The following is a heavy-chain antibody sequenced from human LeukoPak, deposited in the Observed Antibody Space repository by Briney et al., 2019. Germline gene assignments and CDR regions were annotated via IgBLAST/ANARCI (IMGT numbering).Heavy chain of an antibody. J-gene: IGHJ4*02. Sequence: GRSLRLSCAASGFTFSSYAMHWVRQAPGKGLEWVAVISYDGSNKYYADSVKGRFTISRDNSNNTLYLQMNSLRAEDTAVYYCARSGIVGASFDYWGQGTLVTVSS. V-gene: IGHV3-30-3*01. CDR3: ARSGIVGASFDY. CDR2: ISYDGSNK. CDR1: GFTFSSYA. D-gene: IGHD1-26*01.